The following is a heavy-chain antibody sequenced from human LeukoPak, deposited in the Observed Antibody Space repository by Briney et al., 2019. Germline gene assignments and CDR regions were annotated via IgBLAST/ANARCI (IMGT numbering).Heavy chain of an antibody. V-gene: IGHV3-21*01. CDR1: GFTFSSYS. Sequence: KPGGSLRLSCAASGFTFSSYSMNWVRQAPGKGLEWVSSISSSSSYIYYADSVKGRFTISRDNAKNSLYLQMNSLRAKDTAVYYCARVVRDQQLDRWSSDYWGQGTLVTVSS. CDR2: ISSSSSYI. D-gene: IGHD6-6*01. CDR3: ARVVRDQQLDRWSSDY. J-gene: IGHJ4*02.